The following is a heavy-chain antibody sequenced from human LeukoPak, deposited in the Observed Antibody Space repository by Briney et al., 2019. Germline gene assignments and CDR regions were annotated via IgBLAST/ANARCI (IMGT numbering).Heavy chain of an antibody. J-gene: IGHJ4*02. V-gene: IGHV3-33*06. CDR1: GFTFNSYG. D-gene: IGHD2-15*01. CDR3: AKFVGYCSGGSCYGEPFDY. Sequence: GGSLRLSCAASGFTFNSYGMHWVRQAPGKGLEWVAVIWYDGSNKYYADCVKGRFTISRDNSKNTLYLQMNSLRAEDTAVYYCAKFVGYCSGGSCYGEPFDYWGQGTLVTVSS. CDR2: IWYDGSNK.